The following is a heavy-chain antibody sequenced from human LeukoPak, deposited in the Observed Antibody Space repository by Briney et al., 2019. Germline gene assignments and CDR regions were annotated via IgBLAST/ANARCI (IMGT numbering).Heavy chain of an antibody. CDR2: IYYSGST. Sequence: TSETLSLTCTVSGGSINSYYWSWIRQPPGKGLEWIGYIYYSGSTNYNPSLKSRVTISVDTSKNQFSLNLSSVTAADTAVYYCASIASSPPHFDYWGQGTLVTVSS. D-gene: IGHD2-21*01. V-gene: IGHV4-59*08. CDR3: ASIASSPPHFDY. CDR1: GGSINSYY. J-gene: IGHJ4*02.